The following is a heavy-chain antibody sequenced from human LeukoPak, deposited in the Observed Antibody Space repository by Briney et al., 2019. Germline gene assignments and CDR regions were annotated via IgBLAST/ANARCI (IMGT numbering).Heavy chain of an antibody. V-gene: IGHV1-8*03. CDR1: VYTFTSYD. Sequence: GASVNVSCKASVYTFTSYDINWVRQATGQGLEWMGWMNPNSGNTGYAQKFQGRVTITRNTSISTAYMELSSLRSEDTAVYYCARGDTIVGATNLVDYWGQGTLVTVSS. D-gene: IGHD1-26*01. CDR3: ARGDTIVGATNLVDY. CDR2: MNPNSGNT. J-gene: IGHJ4*02.